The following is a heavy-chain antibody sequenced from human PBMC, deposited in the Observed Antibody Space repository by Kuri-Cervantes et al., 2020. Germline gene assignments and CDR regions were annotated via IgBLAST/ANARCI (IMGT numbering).Heavy chain of an antibody. Sequence: GSLRLSCTVSGGSINIITYYWGWIRQPPGKGLEWIGEINHSGSTNYNPSLKSRVTISVDTSKNQFSLKLSSVTAADTAVYYCARRVTGGGYWYFDLWGRGTLVTVSS. D-gene: IGHD2-21*02. J-gene: IGHJ2*01. CDR3: ARRVTGGGYWYFDL. V-gene: IGHV4-39*07. CDR2: INHSGST. CDR1: GGSINIITYY.